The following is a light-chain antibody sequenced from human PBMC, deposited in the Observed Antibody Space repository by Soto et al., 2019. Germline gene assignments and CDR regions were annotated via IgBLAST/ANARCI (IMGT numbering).Light chain of an antibody. CDR3: QQYNYYSWT. Sequence: DIQMTQSPSTLSASVGDRVTITCRASESVSTWLAWYQQKPGKAPRLLIYSASSLESGVLSRFSGTGSGTEFTLTISSLQPDDFATYYCQQYNYYSWTFGQGTKVDIK. J-gene: IGKJ1*01. CDR2: SAS. CDR1: ESVSTW. V-gene: IGKV1-5*01.